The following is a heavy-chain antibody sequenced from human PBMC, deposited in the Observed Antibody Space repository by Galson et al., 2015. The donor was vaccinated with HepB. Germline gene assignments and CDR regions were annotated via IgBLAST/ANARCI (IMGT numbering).Heavy chain of an antibody. Sequence: QSGAEVKKPGESLTISCKASGYVFTNFWITWVRQMPGKGLEWMGRIDPSDSFINYSPSFQGHVTFSVDKSITTAYLQWSSLEASDSAMYYCVRHKGASGWYEYWGQGTLVTVSS. CDR1: GYVFTNFW. CDR3: VRHKGASGWYEY. D-gene: IGHD6-19*01. V-gene: IGHV5-10-1*01. CDR2: IDPSDSFI. J-gene: IGHJ4*02.